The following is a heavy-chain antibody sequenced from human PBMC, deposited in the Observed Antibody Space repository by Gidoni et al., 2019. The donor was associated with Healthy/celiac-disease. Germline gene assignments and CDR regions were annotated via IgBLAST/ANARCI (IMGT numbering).Heavy chain of an antibody. Sequence: QVQLVESGGGVVQPGRSLRLSCAASGFTFIIYAMHWVRHAPGKGLEWVAVISYDGSNKYYADAVKGRFTISRDNSKNTLYLQMNSLRAEDTAVYYCARPGGYYDYIWGSYRDWYFDYWGQGTLVTVSS. CDR2: ISYDGSNK. J-gene: IGHJ4*02. V-gene: IGHV3-30-3*01. CDR3: ARPGGYYDYIWGSYRDWYFDY. CDR1: GFTFIIYA. D-gene: IGHD3-16*02.